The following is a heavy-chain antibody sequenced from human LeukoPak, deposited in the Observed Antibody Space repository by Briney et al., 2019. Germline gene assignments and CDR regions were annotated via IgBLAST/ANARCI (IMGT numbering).Heavy chain of an antibody. D-gene: IGHD6-6*01. J-gene: IGHJ4*02. CDR2: VNPNGGNT. Sequence: ASVKVSCKASGYTFTNYYIHWVRQAPRQGLEWMGIVNPNGGNTNYAQKFQGRVTMTRDMSTSTVYMELRSLRSDDTAVYYCARTTDSSSLDYWGQGTLVTVSS. V-gene: IGHV1-46*01. CDR1: GYTFTNYY. CDR3: ARTTDSSSLDY.